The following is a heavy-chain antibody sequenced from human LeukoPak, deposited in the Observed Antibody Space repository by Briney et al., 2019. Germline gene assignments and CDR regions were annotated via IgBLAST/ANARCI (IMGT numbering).Heavy chain of an antibody. V-gene: IGHV1-2*02. Sequence: GASVKVSCKASGYTFTSYGISWVRQAPGQGLEWMGWINPNSGGTNYAQKFQGRVTMTRDTSISTAYMELSRLRSDDTAVYYCARGTQRVQLWFPVDYWGQGTLVTVSS. J-gene: IGHJ4*02. CDR3: ARGTQRVQLWFPVDY. D-gene: IGHD5-18*01. CDR2: INPNSGGT. CDR1: GYTFTSYG.